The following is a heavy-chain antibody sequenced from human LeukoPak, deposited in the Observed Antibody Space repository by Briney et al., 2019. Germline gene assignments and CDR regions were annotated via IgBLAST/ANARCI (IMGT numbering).Heavy chain of an antibody. V-gene: IGHV5-51*01. D-gene: IGHD2-2*01. CDR1: GYSFRHYW. J-gene: IGHJ4*02. CDR2: IYPGDSDT. CDR3: ARPLYCTNTSCQDDFDY. Sequence: GESLKSSCKGSGYSFRHYWIGWVRQMPGKGLEWMAIIYPGDSDTRYSSSFQGQVTISADKSISTAYLQWSSLKASDTAMYYCARPLYCTNTSCQDDFDYWGQGTLVTVSS.